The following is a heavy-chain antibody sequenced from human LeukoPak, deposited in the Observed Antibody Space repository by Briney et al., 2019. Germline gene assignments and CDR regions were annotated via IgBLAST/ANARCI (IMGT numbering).Heavy chain of an antibody. CDR3: ARDDDYSNPGYYYYGMDV. V-gene: IGHV1-18*04. D-gene: IGHD4-11*01. J-gene: IGHJ6*02. CDR1: GYTFTNYG. CDR2: ISAFNGNT. Sequence: ASVKVSYKASGYTFTNYGIGWVRQAPGQGLEWMGWISAFNGNTNYAQKLQDRVTMTTDTSTSTAYMELRSLRSDDTAVYYCARDDDYSNPGYYYYGMDVWGQGTTVTVSS.